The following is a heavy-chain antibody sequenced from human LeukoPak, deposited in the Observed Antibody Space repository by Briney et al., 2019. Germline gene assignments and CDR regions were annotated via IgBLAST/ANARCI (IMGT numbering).Heavy chain of an antibody. CDR3: ARTVPGKLDY. J-gene: IGHJ4*02. V-gene: IGHV6-1*01. CDR2: TYYRSKWYN. CDR1: GDSVSSNSAT. Sequence: SQTLSLTCAISGDSVSSNSATWDWIRQSPSRGLEWLGRTYYRSKWYNVYAVSVKSRITINPDTSKNQFSLQLNSVSPEDTAVYFCARTVPGKLDYWGQGTLVTVSS. D-gene: IGHD6-19*01.